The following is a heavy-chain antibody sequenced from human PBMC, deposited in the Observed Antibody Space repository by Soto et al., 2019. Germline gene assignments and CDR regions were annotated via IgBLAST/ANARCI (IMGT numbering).Heavy chain of an antibody. D-gene: IGHD3-16*01. CDR2: TYYKSKWYN. CDR3: ARVIFKSLTLITPYYHSGMDV. Sequence: SQTPSLTCAVSGDSVSSNSATWNWIRQSPSRGLEWLGRTYYKSKWYNDYAVSVKSRITINADTSRNQFSLHLNSVTPEDTAVSYCARVIFKSLTLITPYYHSGMDVWGQGTTVTVSS. CDR1: GDSVSSNSAT. J-gene: IGHJ6*02. V-gene: IGHV6-1*01.